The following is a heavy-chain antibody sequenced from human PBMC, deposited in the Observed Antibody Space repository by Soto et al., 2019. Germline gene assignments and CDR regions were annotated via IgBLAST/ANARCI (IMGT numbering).Heavy chain of an antibody. Sequence: QVQLVESGGGVVQPGRSLRFSSAASGFTFSSYGMQWVRQAPGKGLEWGAVIWYDGSNNYYADSVKGRLTISRDNSKNTLYLQMNSLRAEDTAVYYWAREGVVAAIEYWCQGALVTVSS. J-gene: IGHJ4*02. CDR2: IWYDGSNN. CDR3: AREGVVAAIEY. V-gene: IGHV3-33*01. CDR1: GFTFSSYG. D-gene: IGHD2-15*01.